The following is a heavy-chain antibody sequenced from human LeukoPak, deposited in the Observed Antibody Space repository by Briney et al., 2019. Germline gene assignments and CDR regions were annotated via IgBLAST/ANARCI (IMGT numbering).Heavy chain of an antibody. J-gene: IGHJ3*02. Sequence: SETLSLTCTVSGASMSSYYWTWIRQPPGKGLEWIGYIYYSGSTNYNPSLKSRVTISVDTSKNQFSLKLSSMTAADTAVYYCARSSGWYSAFDIWGQGTMVTVSS. V-gene: IGHV4-59*01. CDR3: ARSSGWYSAFDI. D-gene: IGHD6-19*01. CDR2: IYYSGST. CDR1: GASMSSYY.